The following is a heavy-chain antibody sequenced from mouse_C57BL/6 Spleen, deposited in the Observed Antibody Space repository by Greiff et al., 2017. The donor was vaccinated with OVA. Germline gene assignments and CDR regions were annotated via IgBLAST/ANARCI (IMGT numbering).Heavy chain of an antibody. D-gene: IGHD1-1*01. V-gene: IGHV1-64*01. CDR3: ARRYDSIQGYWYFDV. CDR2: IHPNSGST. Sequence: QVQLQQPGAELVKPGASVKLSCKASGYTFTSYWMHWVKQRPGQGLEWIGMIHPNSGSTNYNEKFKSKATLTVDKSSSTAYMQLSSLTSEESAVFYCARRYDSIQGYWYFDVWGTGTTVTVSS. J-gene: IGHJ1*03. CDR1: GYTFTSYW.